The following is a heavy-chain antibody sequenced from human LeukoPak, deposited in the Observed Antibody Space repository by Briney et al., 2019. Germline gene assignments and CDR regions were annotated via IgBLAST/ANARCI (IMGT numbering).Heavy chain of an antibody. CDR3: AKDYSNFYCYYMDV. J-gene: IGHJ6*03. V-gene: IGHV3-9*01. Sequence: GGSLRLSCAASGFTFDDYAMHWVRQAPGKGLEWVSGISWNSGSIGYADSVKGRFTISRDNAKNSLYLQMNSLRAEDTALYYCAKDYSNFYCYYMDVWGKGTRSPSP. D-gene: IGHD4-11*01. CDR2: ISWNSGSI. CDR1: GFTFDDYA.